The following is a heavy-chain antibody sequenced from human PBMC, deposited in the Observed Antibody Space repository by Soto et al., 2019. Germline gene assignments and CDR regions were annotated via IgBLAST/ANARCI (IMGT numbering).Heavy chain of an antibody. V-gene: IGHV2-5*02. CDR3: APRVLRTVFGLVTTTAIYFDF. J-gene: IGHJ4*02. CDR2: IYWDDDK. CDR1: GFSLTTSGVG. D-gene: IGHD3-3*01. Sequence: QITLNESGPTQVKPRQTLTLTCTFSGFSLTTSGVGVGWIRQSPGKAPEWLALIYWDDDKRYSPSLKSRLTITKDTSKNPVVLTMADLDPADTASYYCAPRVLRTVFGLVTTTAIYFDFWGQGTPVAVSS.